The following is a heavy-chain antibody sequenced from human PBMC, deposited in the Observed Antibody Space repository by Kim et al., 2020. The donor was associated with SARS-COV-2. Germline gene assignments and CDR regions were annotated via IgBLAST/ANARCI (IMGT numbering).Heavy chain of an antibody. V-gene: IGHV4-39*01. Sequence: SETLSLTCTVSGGSISSSSYYWGWIRQPPGKGLEWIGSIYYSGSTYYNPSLKSLVTISVDTSKNQFSLKLSSVTAADTAMYYCARRYYYGSGSYFDWFDPWGQGTLVTVSS. CDR1: GGSISSSSYY. D-gene: IGHD3-10*01. J-gene: IGHJ5*02. CDR2: IYYSGST. CDR3: ARRYYYGSGSYFDWFDP.